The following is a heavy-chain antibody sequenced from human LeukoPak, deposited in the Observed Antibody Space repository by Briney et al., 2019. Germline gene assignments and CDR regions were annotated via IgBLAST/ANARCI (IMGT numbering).Heavy chain of an antibody. CDR2: IYHSGST. J-gene: IGHJ3*01. V-gene: IGHV4-30-2*01. Sequence: PSETLSLTCTVSGGSISSGGYYWSWIRQPPGKGLEWIGYIYHSGSTNYNPSLKSRVTISVDTSKNQFSLKLSSVTAADTAVYYCARHMSVSYDAFDLWGRGTTVTVSS. CDR3: ARHMSVSYDAFDL. CDR1: GGSISSGGYY. D-gene: IGHD3-10*01.